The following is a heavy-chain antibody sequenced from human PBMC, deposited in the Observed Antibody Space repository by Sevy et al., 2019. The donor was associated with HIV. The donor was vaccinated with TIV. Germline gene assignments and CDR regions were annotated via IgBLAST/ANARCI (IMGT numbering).Heavy chain of an antibody. CDR3: SRRLGSSDDY. CDR1: GFTFSGSA. J-gene: IGHJ4*02. V-gene: IGHV3-73*01. Sequence: GGSLRLSCAASGFTFSGSAMHWDRQASGKGLEWVGRIRSRANSYATTYAASVKDRFTISRDDSKNTAYLQMNSLKTEDTAVYYCSRRLGSSDDYWGQGTLVTVSS. D-gene: IGHD1-26*01. CDR2: IRSRANSYAT.